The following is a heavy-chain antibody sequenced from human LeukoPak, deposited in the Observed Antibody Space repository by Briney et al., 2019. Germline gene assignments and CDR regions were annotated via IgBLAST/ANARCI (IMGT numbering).Heavy chain of an antibody. CDR2: ISSSSSTI. Sequence: PGGSLRLSCAASGFTFSSYSMNWVRQAPGKGLEWVSYISSSSSTIYYADSVKGRFTISRDNAKNSLYLQMNSLRAEDTAVYYCARVLNYYDSSGYLAVDYWGQGTLVTVSS. CDR1: GFTFSSYS. V-gene: IGHV3-48*01. J-gene: IGHJ4*02. D-gene: IGHD3-22*01. CDR3: ARVLNYYDSSGYLAVDY.